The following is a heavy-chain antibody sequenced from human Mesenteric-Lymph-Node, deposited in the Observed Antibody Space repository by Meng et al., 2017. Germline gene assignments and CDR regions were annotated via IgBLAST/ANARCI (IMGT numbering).Heavy chain of an antibody. CDR1: GFTFSGYE. CDR3: ARGASRDI. V-gene: IGHV3-48*03. CDR2: ISGPGTTK. J-gene: IGHJ4*02. Sequence: GGSLRLSCAASGFTFSGYEMNWVRQAPKKGLDWLSYISGPGTTKYYADSVTGRFTISRDNANNSLYLQMSSLRADDTAMYYCARGASRDIWGQGTLVTVSS.